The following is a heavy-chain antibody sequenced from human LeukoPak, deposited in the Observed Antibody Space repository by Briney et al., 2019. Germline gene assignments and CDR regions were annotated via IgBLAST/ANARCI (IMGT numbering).Heavy chain of an antibody. CDR1: GFTFSDYY. CDR3: ARDGGWSGELSLLLDY. Sequence: GGSLRLSCAASGFTFSDYYMSWIRQAPGKGLEWVSYISSSGSTIYYADSVKGRFTISRDSAKNSLYLQMNSLRAEDTAVYYCARDGGWSGELSLLLDYWGQGTLVTVSS. CDR2: ISSSGSTI. V-gene: IGHV3-11*01. J-gene: IGHJ4*02. D-gene: IGHD3-10*01.